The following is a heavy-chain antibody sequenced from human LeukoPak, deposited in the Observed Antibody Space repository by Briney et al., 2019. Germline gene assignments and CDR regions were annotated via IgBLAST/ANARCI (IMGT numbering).Heavy chain of an antibody. D-gene: IGHD3-9*01. V-gene: IGHV4-30-2*01. CDR3: AREAEYDSDWFDP. J-gene: IGHJ5*02. CDR1: GGSISSGGYS. CDR2: IYHSGST. Sequence: SQTLSLTCAVSGGSISSGGYSWSWIRQPPGKGLEWIGYIYHSGSTYYNPSLKSRVTISVDRSKNQFSLKLSSVTAADTAVYYCAREAEYDSDWFDPWGQGTLVTVSS.